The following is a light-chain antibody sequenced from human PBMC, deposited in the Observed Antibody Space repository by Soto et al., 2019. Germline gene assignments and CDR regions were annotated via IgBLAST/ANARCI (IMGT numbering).Light chain of an antibody. CDR1: SSDVGGYNH. CDR2: DVS. Sequence: QSALTQPASVSGSPGQSITISCTGTSSDVGGYNHVSWYQQHPGKAPKLMSYDVSNRPSGVSKRFSGSKSGNTSSLTISGLQAEDEAVYNCIGYTSSSTLYVFATGSKVTVL. V-gene: IGLV2-14*01. CDR3: IGYTSSSTLYV. J-gene: IGLJ1*01.